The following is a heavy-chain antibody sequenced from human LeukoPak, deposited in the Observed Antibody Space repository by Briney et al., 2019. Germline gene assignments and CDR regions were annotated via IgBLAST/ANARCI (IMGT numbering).Heavy chain of an antibody. CDR3: ARGADFWSGYWYYYMDV. Sequence: ASVKVSCKASGYTFTSYGISWVRQAPGQGLEWMGWISAYNGNTNCAQKLQGRVTMTTDTSTSTVYMELRSLRSDDTAVYYCARGADFWSGYWYYYMDVWGKGTTVTVSS. CDR2: ISAYNGNT. D-gene: IGHD3-3*01. CDR1: GYTFTSYG. J-gene: IGHJ6*03. V-gene: IGHV1-18*01.